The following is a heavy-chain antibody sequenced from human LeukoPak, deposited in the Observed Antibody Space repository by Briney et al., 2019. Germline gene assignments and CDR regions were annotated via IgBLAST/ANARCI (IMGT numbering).Heavy chain of an antibody. Sequence: PSETLSLNCTVAGGTSSSYYWRWMGQAPGKGMEWSGYIYYSGSTNYTPSLQSRVTISVDTSKNQFSLKLSSVTAADTAVYYCARAETYYYDSSGYSVADWGQGTLVTVSS. D-gene: IGHD3-22*01. CDR1: GGTSSSYY. CDR2: IYYSGST. V-gene: IGHV4-59*01. J-gene: IGHJ4*02. CDR3: ARAETYYYDSSGYSVAD.